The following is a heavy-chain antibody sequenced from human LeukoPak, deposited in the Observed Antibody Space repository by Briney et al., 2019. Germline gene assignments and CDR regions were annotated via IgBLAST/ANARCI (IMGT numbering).Heavy chain of an antibody. Sequence: SQTLSLTFAISGDSVSSNSAAWNWIRQSPSRGLEWLGRTYYRSKWYNDYAVSVKSRITINPDTSKNQFSLQLNSVTPEDTAVYYCARDLWQQLVRYYGMDVWGQGTTVTVS. J-gene: IGHJ6*02. CDR1: GDSVSSNSAA. CDR2: TYYRSKWYN. CDR3: ARDLWQQLVRYYGMDV. D-gene: IGHD6-13*01. V-gene: IGHV6-1*01.